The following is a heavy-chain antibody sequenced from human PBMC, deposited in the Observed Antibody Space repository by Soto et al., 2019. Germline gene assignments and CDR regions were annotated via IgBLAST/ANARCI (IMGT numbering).Heavy chain of an antibody. J-gene: IGHJ4*02. D-gene: IGHD3-10*01. CDR1: GGSISTSSFY. V-gene: IGHV4-39*01. CDR2: IFYSGST. Sequence: PSETLSRTCTVSGGSISTSSFYWGWIRQPPGKGLEWIGSIFYSGSTYYNPSLKSRVTISVDTSKNQFSLKLTSMTAADTAVYYCARHRGYSSGGDYWGQGTLVTVSS. CDR3: ARHRGYSSGGDY.